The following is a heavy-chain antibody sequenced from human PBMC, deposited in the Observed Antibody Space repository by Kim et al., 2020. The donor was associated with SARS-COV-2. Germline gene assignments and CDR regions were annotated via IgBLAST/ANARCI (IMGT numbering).Heavy chain of an antibody. CDR3: ARDNWNYASDY. J-gene: IGHJ4*02. Sequence: TIYYADSVKGRFTISSDNGKNSLYLQMNSLRDEDTAVYYCARDNWNYASDYWGQGTLVSVSP. CDR2: TI. V-gene: IGHV3-48*02. D-gene: IGHD1-7*01.